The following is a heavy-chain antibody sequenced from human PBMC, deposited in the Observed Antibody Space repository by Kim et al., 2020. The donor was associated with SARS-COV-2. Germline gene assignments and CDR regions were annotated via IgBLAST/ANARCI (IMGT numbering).Heavy chain of an antibody. V-gene: IGHV4-61*01. J-gene: IGHJ2*01. CDR3: ARDPSTGYYSPYWYFDL. CDR1: GGSVSSGSYY. D-gene: IGHD3-9*01. CDR2: IYYSGST. Sequence: SETLSLTCTVSGGSVSSGSYYWSWIRQPPGKELEWIGYIYYSGSTNYNPSLKSRVTISVDTSKNQFSLKLSSVTAADTAVYYCARDPSTGYYSPYWYFDLWGPGTLVSVSS.